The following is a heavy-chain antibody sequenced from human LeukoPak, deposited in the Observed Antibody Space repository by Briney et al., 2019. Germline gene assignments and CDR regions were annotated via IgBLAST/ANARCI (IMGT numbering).Heavy chain of an antibody. CDR3: ARARDGYNWDY. CDR2: INPSGGST. D-gene: IGHD5-24*01. V-gene: IGHV1-46*01. Sequence: ASVKVSCKASGFTFTAYHMHWVRQAPGQGLEWMGIINPSGGSTSYAQKFQGRVTMTRDMSTSTVYMELSSLRSEDTAVYYCARARDGYNWDYWGQGTLVTVSS. CDR1: GFTFTAYH. J-gene: IGHJ4*02.